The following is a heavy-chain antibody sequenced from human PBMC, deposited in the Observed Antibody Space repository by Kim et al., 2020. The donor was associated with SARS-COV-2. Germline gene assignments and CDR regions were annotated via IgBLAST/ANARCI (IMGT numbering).Heavy chain of an antibody. CDR2: INPNSGGT. J-gene: IGHJ5*02. V-gene: IGHV1-2*02. Sequence: ASVKVSCKASGYTFTGYYMHWVRQAPGQGLEWMGWINPNSGGTNYAQKFQGRVTMTRDTSISTAYMELSRLRSDDTAVYYCARAYDGSDPYNGFDPWGQGTLVTVSS. CDR1: GYTFTGYY. D-gene: IGHD3-3*01. CDR3: ARAYDGSDPYNGFDP.